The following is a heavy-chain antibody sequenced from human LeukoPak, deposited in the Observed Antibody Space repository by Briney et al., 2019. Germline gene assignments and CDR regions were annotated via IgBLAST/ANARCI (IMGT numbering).Heavy chain of an antibody. J-gene: IGHJ4*02. CDR3: ARENWVFDY. CDR1: GYSISSGYH. CDR2: VYRSGTT. D-gene: IGHD7-27*01. Sequence: SETLSLTCVVSGYSISSGYHWGWIRQPPGKGLEWIGSVYRSGTTYYDPSLKSRVTISVDTSKNQISLKVRSVAAADTAMYYCARENWVFDYWGQGILVTVSS. V-gene: IGHV4-38-2*02.